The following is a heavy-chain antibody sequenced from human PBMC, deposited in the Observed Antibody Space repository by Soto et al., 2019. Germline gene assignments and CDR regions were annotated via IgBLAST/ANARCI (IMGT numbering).Heavy chain of an antibody. CDR3: ARDVGNGYGYGYGY. CDR1: GYTFTTYG. Sequence: QVQLVQSGAEVKKPGASVTVSCKVSGYTFTTYGVSWVRQAPGQGLEWMGWISTSNGDTNYAQKLQGRVTMTTDTSTTTAYMGVRRLRSDDTAVYFCARDVGNGYGYGYGYWGQGTLVTVSS. J-gene: IGHJ4*02. CDR2: ISTSNGDT. D-gene: IGHD5-18*01. V-gene: IGHV1-18*01.